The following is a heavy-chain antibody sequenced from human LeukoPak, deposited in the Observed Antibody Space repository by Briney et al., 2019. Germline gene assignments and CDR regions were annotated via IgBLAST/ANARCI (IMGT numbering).Heavy chain of an antibody. CDR1: GYSFTAYY. CDR2: INPSPNSGGT. CDR3: ARIASYYDFWSGYHDY. Sequence: ASVKVSCKASGYSFTAYYMHWVRQAPGQGLEWMGWINPSPNSGGTNYAQNFQGRVTMTRDTSISTAYMELSRLRSDDTAVYYCARIASYYDFWSGYHDYWGQGTLVTVSS. J-gene: IGHJ4*02. D-gene: IGHD3-3*01. V-gene: IGHV1-2*02.